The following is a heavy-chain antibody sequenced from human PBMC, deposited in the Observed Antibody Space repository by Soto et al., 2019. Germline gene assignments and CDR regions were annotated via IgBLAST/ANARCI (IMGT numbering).Heavy chain of an antibody. CDR2: INAGNGST. D-gene: IGHD4-17*01. CDR1: GYTFTGYY. V-gene: IGHV1-3*01. CDR3: AREGRYGDYVDY. Sequence: ASVKVSCRASGYTFTGYYMHWVRQAPGQRLEWMGWINAGNGSTKYSQQFQGRVTITRDTSATIAYMELSSLRSEDTALYYCAREGRYGDYVDYWGQGTLVTVSS. J-gene: IGHJ4*02.